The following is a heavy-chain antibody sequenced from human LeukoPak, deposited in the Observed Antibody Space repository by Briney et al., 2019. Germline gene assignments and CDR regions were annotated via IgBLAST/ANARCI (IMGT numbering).Heavy chain of an antibody. D-gene: IGHD5-18*01. CDR1: GYSFTSYW. V-gene: IGHV5-51*01. CDR3: ARHQGPYTAMAAFGY. J-gene: IGHJ4*02. Sequence: GESLKISCKGSGYSFTSYWIGWVRQMPGKGLEWMGIIYPGDSDTRYSPSFQGQVTISADKSISTAYLQWSSLKASDTAMYYCARHQGPYTAMAAFGYWGQGTLVTVSS. CDR2: IYPGDSDT.